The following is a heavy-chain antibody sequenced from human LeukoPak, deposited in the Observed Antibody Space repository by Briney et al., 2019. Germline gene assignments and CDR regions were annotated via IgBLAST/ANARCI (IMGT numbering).Heavy chain of an antibody. D-gene: IGHD2-21*01. V-gene: IGHV3-48*03. Sequence: GGSLRLSCTASGFTFSSYEMSWVRQAPGKGLELVSHIYTDSNIYQADSVKGRFTISRDNAKNTLYLQMNSLRAEDTAVYYCARASNSPFDYWGQGTLVTVSS. CDR1: GFTFSSYE. CDR2: IYTDSNI. J-gene: IGHJ4*02. CDR3: ARASNSPFDY.